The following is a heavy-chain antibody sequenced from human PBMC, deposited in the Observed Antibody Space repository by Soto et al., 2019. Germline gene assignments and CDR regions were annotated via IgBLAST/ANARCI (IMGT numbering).Heavy chain of an antibody. D-gene: IGHD4-17*01. Sequence: GGSLRLSYAASGFTFSSYSMNWVRQAPGKGLEWVSYISSSSSTIYYADSVKGRFTISRDNAKNSLYLQMNSLRAEDTAVYYCARDGSDGELLFDYWGQGTLVTVSS. CDR1: GFTFSSYS. J-gene: IGHJ4*02. CDR3: ARDGSDGELLFDY. CDR2: ISSSSSTI. V-gene: IGHV3-48*01.